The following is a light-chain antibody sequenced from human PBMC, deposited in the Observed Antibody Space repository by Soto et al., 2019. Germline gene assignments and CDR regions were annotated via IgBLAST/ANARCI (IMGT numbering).Light chain of an antibody. V-gene: IGKV3-20*01. CDR1: QSVSSSS. CDR2: GAS. J-gene: IGKJ1*01. Sequence: DIVLTQSPGTLSLSPVERATLSCRASQSVSSSSLAWYQQKPGQAPRLLIYGASTRATGIPDRFSGGGSGTDFTLTISRLEPEDFAVYYCHQYGSSPQTFGQGTKVDIK. CDR3: HQYGSSPQT.